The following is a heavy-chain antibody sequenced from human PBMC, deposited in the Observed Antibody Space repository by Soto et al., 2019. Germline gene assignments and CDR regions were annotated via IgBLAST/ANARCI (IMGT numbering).Heavy chain of an antibody. D-gene: IGHD2-15*01. CDR2: IYFSGTT. CDR1: SGSVSSSTYH. V-gene: IGHV4-39*07. Sequence: SETLSLTCTVSSGSVSSSTYHWAWIRQPPGKGLEWIGSIYFSGTTYYSPSLKSRVTISVDTSKNQFSLKLSSVTAADTAVYYCARGSVVAATLFDYWGQGTLVTVSS. J-gene: IGHJ4*02. CDR3: ARGSVVAATLFDY.